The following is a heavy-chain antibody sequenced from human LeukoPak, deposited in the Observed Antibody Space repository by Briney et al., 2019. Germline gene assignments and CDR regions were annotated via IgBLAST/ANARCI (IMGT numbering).Heavy chain of an antibody. CDR3: ARQCCSGVSRYYFDY. V-gene: IGHV4-59*08. D-gene: IGHD2-15*01. Sequence: PSETLSLTCTVSGGSIRRYYWSWIRQPPGKGLEWIGYILYSGRTNYNPSLESRVTISVDTSKNQFSLRLRSVTAADTAVYYCARQCCSGVSRYYFDYWGQGTLVTVSS. CDR1: GGSIRRYY. CDR2: ILYSGRT. J-gene: IGHJ4*02.